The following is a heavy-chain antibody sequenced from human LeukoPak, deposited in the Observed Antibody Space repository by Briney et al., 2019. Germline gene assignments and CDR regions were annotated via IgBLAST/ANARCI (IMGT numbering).Heavy chain of an antibody. CDR3: AKEADIVSFDL. CDR2: NDPKSGDT. V-gene: IGHV1-2*02. D-gene: IGHD3-16*02. J-gene: IGHJ2*01. CDR1: GYTFTGNH. Sequence: ASVKVSCKASGYTFTGNHVHWLRQAPGQGLEWMGWNDPKSGDTMYAQKFQDRVAMTSDTSISTAYMEASGLRSDDTAVYFCAKEADIVSFDLWGRGTLVIVSS.